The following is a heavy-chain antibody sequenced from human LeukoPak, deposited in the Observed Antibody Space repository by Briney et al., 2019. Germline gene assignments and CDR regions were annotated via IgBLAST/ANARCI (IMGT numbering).Heavy chain of an antibody. CDR3: AKDPYFNAAVAGTVRYFDY. CDR1: GFTFSSHG. Sequence: PGRSLRLSCAASGFTFSSHGMHWVRQAPGKGLEWVAVISYDGSNKYYADSVKGRFTISRDNSKNTLYLQMNSLRAEDTAVYYCAKDPYFNAAVAGTVRYFDYWGQGTLVTVSS. D-gene: IGHD6-19*01. V-gene: IGHV3-30*18. CDR2: ISYDGSNK. J-gene: IGHJ4*02.